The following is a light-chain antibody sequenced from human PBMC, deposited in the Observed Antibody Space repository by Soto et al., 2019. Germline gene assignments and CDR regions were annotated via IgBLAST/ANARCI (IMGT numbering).Light chain of an antibody. V-gene: IGKV3-20*01. Sequence: EIVLTQSPGIFSLSPGERATLSCRGSQRISSRSLAWYQQKPGQAPRLLIYGASSRATGIPDRFSGSGSGTDFTLTISRLEPEDFAVYYCHQRGGSPPTWTFGQGTKVDIK. CDR2: GAS. CDR1: QRISSRS. CDR3: HQRGGSPPTWT. J-gene: IGKJ1*01.